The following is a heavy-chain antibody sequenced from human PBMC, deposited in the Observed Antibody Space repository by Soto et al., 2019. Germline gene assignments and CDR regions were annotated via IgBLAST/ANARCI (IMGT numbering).Heavy chain of an antibody. V-gene: IGHV6-1*01. CDR3: ARVSGSFSVRDAFDI. CDR2: TYYRSNWYT. J-gene: IGHJ3*02. CDR1: GDRVSSNSVT. Sequence: SQTLSLTCAISGDRVSSNSVTWNWIRQSPSRGLEWLGRTYYRSNWYTDYAVSVKSRITLNPDTSKNQFSLQLSSVTPEDTAVYYCARVSGSFSVRDAFDIWGQGTVVTVTS. D-gene: IGHD3-10*01.